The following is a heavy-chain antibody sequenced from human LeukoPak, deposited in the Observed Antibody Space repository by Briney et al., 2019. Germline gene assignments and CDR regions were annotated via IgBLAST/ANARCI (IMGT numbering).Heavy chain of an antibody. V-gene: IGHV3-7*01. CDR2: IKQDGSEK. Sequence: GRSLRLSCEGDGVTFSNYWMTWVRQAPGKGLEWVGWIKQDGSEKFYVDSAKGRFTISRDNAKKSLYLQMTSLRAEDPAVYYCARDEYRDYARVFDYWGQGTLVTVSS. CDR3: ARDEYRDYARVFDY. CDR1: GVTFSNYW. J-gene: IGHJ4*02. D-gene: IGHD4-17*01.